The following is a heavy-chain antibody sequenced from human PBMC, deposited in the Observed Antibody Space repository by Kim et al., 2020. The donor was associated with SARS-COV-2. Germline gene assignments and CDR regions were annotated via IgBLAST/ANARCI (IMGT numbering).Heavy chain of an antibody. V-gene: IGHV3-30-3*01. J-gene: IGHJ6*02. CDR2: ISYDGSIK. CDR1: GFVFSTYA. Sequence: GGSLRLSCGASGFVFSTYAMHWVRQAPGKGLEWVTVISYDGSIKYYADSVKGRFTISRDNSKNTLYLQMSSLRAGDTAVYYCARDLTIGAGGTTLTNHYYGVDVWGQGTTVTVSS. CDR3: ARDLTIGAGGTTLTNHYYGVDV. D-gene: IGHD6-13*01.